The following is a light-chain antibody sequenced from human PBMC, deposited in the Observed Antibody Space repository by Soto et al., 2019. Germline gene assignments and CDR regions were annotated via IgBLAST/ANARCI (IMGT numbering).Light chain of an antibody. CDR3: QPYYRTPRT. J-gene: IGKJ1*01. V-gene: IGKV4-1*01. CDR2: WAS. Sequence: DIVMTQSPDSLAVSLGERATINCKSSQSVLYSSNNRNYLAWYQQKPGQPPKLLIYWASTRESGVPDRFSCSVSGTDFTLTISSLQAEDVAVYYCQPYYRTPRTFGQVTKVEIK. CDR1: QSVLYSSNNRNY.